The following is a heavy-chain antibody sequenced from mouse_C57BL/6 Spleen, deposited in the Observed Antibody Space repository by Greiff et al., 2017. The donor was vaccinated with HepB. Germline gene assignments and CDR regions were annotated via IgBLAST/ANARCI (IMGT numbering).Heavy chain of an antibody. CDR2: ISSGGSYT. V-gene: IGHV5-6*02. Sequence: DVMLVESGGDLVKPGGSLKLSCAASGFTFSSYGMSWVRQTPDKRLEWVATISSGGSYTYYPDSVKGRFTISRDNAKNTLYLQMSSLKSEDTAMYYCARHPYYDYPFDYWGQGTTLTVSS. CDR3: ARHPYYDYPFDY. CDR1: GFTFSSYG. D-gene: IGHD2-4*01. J-gene: IGHJ2*01.